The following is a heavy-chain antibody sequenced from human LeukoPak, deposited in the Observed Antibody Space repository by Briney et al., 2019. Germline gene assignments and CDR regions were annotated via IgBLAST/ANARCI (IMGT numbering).Heavy chain of an antibody. J-gene: IGHJ4*02. Sequence: ASVKVSCKASGYTFTGYYMHWVRQAPGQGLEWMGWINPNSGGTNYAQKFQGRVTMTRDTSISTAYMELSSLRAEDTAVYYCAKGPLPTGFHYWGQGTLVTVSS. CDR1: GYTFTGYY. CDR3: AKGPLPTGFHY. CDR2: INPNSGGT. V-gene: IGHV1-2*02.